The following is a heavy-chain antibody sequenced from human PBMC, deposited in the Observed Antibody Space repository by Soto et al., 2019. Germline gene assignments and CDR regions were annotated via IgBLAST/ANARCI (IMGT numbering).Heavy chain of an antibody. Sequence: LSYAVSDGSISSSDGWSWVSKPPGKGLEWIGEIYHSGSTNYNPSLKSRVTISVDKSKNQFSLKLSSVTAADTAVYYCARLAVVVPANWFDPWGQGTLVTVSS. CDR3: ARLAVVVPANWFDP. V-gene: IGHV4-4*02. D-gene: IGHD2-2*01. J-gene: IGHJ5*02. CDR1: DGSISSSDG. CDR2: IYHSGST.